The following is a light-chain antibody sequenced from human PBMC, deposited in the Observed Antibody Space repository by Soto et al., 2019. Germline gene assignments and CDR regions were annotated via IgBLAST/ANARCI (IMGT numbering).Light chain of an antibody. Sequence: QSVLTQPPSVSGTTGQRVTISCSGRSSNIGSGTVNWYQQLPGTAPKLLIYNNNQWPSGVPDRFSGSKSGTSGSLAISGLQSEDEADYYCASWDDSLNGLYVFGTGTKVTVL. CDR3: ASWDDSLNGLYV. V-gene: IGLV1-44*01. CDR2: NNN. CDR1: SSNIGSGT. J-gene: IGLJ1*01.